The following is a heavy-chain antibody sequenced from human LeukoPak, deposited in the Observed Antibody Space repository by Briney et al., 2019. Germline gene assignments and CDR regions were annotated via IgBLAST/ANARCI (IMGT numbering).Heavy chain of an antibody. CDR1: GGSFSGYY. CDR2: INHSGST. CDR3: ARDYDSSGYYGY. V-gene: IGHV4-34*01. Sequence: SETLSLTCAVYGGSFSGYYWSWIRQPPEKGLEWIGEINHSGSTNYNPSLKSRVTISVDTSKNQFSLKLSSVTAADTAVYYCARDYDSSGYYGYWGQGTLVTVSS. D-gene: IGHD3-22*01. J-gene: IGHJ4*02.